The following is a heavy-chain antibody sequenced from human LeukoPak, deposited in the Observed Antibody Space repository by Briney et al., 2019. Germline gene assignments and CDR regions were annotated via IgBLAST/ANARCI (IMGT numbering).Heavy chain of an antibody. CDR1: GGSISSSSYY. Sequence: SESLSLTCTVSGGSISSSSYYCGWIRQPPGKGLEWIGSIYYSGSTYYNPSLKSRVTISVDTSKNQFSLKLSCVTAADTAVYYCASSDIVVVPAAMNYWGQGTLVTVSS. CDR2: IYYSGST. V-gene: IGHV4-39*01. J-gene: IGHJ4*02. D-gene: IGHD2-2*01. CDR3: ASSDIVVVPAAMNY.